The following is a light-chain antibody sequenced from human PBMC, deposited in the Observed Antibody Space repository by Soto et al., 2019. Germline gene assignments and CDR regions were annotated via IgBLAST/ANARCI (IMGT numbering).Light chain of an antibody. CDR1: SGYIGNFNF. CDR2: EVR. J-gene: IGLJ1*01. CDR3: SSYITTNSRV. V-gene: IGLV2-14*01. Sequence: QSALPQPASVSGSPGQSITIFCTGTSGYIGNFNFVSWYQQHPGTAPKLMIYEVRNRPLGVSDRFSGSKSGNTASLTISGLQAEDEADYYCSSYITTNSRVFGTGTKVTVL.